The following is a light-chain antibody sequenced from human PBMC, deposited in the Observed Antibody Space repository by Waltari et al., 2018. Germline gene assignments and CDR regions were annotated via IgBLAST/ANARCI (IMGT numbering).Light chain of an antibody. CDR2: YAT. V-gene: IGLV3-21*01. Sequence: YVLTQPPPVSVAPGQTATSTCGGETIDSKSVNWYQQKAGQAPVLVLFYATDRPSGIPDRFSGSNSGNTATLTISWVEAGDEADYHCQVWDDTTNSGVFGGGTRLTVL. CDR3: QVWDDTTNSGV. J-gene: IGLJ3*02. CDR1: TIDSKS.